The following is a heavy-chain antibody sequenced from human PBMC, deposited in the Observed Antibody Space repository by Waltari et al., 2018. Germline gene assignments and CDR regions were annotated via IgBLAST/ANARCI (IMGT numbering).Heavy chain of an antibody. CDR2: ISSSSSTI. V-gene: IGHV3-48*01. CDR1: GFTFSSYS. D-gene: IGHD5-12*01. Sequence: VQLVESGGGVVQPGGSLRLSCAASGFTFSSYSMNWVRQAPGKGLEWVSYISSSSSTIYYADSVKGRFTISRDNAKNSLYLQMNSLRAEDTAVYYCASFGGYDYWGQGTLVIVSS. CDR3: ASFGGYDY. J-gene: IGHJ4*02.